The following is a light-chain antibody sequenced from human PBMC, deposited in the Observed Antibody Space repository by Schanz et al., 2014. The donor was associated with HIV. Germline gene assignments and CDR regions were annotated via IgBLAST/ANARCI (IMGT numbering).Light chain of an antibody. J-gene: IGLJ3*02. V-gene: IGLV1-40*01. CDR1: SSNIGADYD. Sequence: QSVLAQPPSVSGAPGQRVTISCTGSSSNIGADYDVHWYQLLPGTAPKLLIFDNTNRPSGVPARFSGSKSGSSASLAISGLRSEDESDYYCAAWDDSLNGWVFGGGTKLTVL. CDR3: AAWDDSLNGWV. CDR2: DNT.